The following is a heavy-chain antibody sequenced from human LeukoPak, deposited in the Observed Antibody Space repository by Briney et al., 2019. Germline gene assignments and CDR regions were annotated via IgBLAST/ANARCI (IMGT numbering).Heavy chain of an antibody. CDR1: GGSISRGNYY. Sequence: KPSETLSLTCTVSGGSISRGNYYWTWIRQPAGTGLEWIGHIHTSGSTNYNPSLKSRVTISVDTSKNQFSLKLSSVTAADTAVYYCAKDRGSTYTGYYYYHYMDVWGKGTTVTVSS. D-gene: IGHD2-2*02. V-gene: IGHV4-61*09. J-gene: IGHJ6*03. CDR2: IHTSGST. CDR3: AKDRGSTYTGYYYYHYMDV.